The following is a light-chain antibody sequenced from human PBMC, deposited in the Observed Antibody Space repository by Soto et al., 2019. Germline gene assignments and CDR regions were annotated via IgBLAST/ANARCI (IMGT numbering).Light chain of an antibody. CDR3: QQTDSFPRT. CDR1: QSISSY. Sequence: DIQMTQSPSSLSASVGDIVTITFRASQSISSYLNWYQQKPGKAPKLLIYAASSLQSGVPSRFSGSGSGTDFALTISSLQRDDFATYYCQQTDSFPRTFGQGTKVDIK. J-gene: IGKJ1*01. CDR2: AAS. V-gene: IGKV1-39*01.